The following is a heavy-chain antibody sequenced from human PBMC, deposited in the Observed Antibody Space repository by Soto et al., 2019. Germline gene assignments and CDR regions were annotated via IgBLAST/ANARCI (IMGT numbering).Heavy chain of an antibody. Sequence: QVQLVESGGGVVQPGRSLRLSCAASGFTFSDYGMHWVRQAPGKGLEWVAVVSNEGRTDYYADSVKGRFTISRDNSKNTVYLQMNSLRPEDTAIYYCTKEGGLLGASTSYRFDYWGQGTLVTVSS. V-gene: IGHV3-30*18. CDR1: GFTFSDYG. J-gene: IGHJ4*02. CDR3: TKEGGLLGASTSYRFDY. CDR2: VSNEGRTD. D-gene: IGHD1-26*01.